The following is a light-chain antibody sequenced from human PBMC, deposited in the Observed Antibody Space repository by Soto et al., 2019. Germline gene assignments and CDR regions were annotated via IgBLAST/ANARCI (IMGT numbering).Light chain of an antibody. CDR2: GAS. V-gene: IGKV3-20*01. J-gene: IGKJ1*01. Sequence: EIVLTQSPGTLSLSPGERATLSCRASQSVSSSFLAWCQQKPGQAPRLRIYGASSRATGIPDRFSGSGSGTDFTLTISGLEPEDFAVYYCQQYGSSPWTFGQGTKVEIK. CDR1: QSVSSSF. CDR3: QQYGSSPWT.